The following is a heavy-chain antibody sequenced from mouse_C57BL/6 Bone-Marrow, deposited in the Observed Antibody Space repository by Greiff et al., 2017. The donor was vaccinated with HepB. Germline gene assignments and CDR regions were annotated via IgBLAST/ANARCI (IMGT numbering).Heavy chain of an antibody. V-gene: IGHV5-16*01. Sequence: EVQRVESEGGLVQPGSSMKPSCTASGFTFSDYYMAWVRQVPEKGLEWVANINYDGSSTYYLDSLKSRFIISRDNAKNILYLQMSSLKSEDTATYYCARERGSYYYGSSYEYFDVWGTGTTVTVSS. CDR1: GFTFSDYY. J-gene: IGHJ1*03. D-gene: IGHD1-1*01. CDR2: INYDGSST. CDR3: ARERGSYYYGSSYEYFDV.